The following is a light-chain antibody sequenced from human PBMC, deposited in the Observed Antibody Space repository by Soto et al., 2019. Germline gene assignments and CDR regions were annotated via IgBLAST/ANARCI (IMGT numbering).Light chain of an antibody. CDR2: GNT. Sequence: QSVLTQPPSVSGAPGQRVTISCTGSSSNIGAGYDVHWYQHLPGTAPKPPIYGNTNRPSGVPDRFSGSKSGTSASLAITGLQAEDEADYYCQSYDSSLSAVVFGGGTKLTVL. V-gene: IGLV1-40*01. J-gene: IGLJ2*01. CDR1: SSNIGAGYD. CDR3: QSYDSSLSAVV.